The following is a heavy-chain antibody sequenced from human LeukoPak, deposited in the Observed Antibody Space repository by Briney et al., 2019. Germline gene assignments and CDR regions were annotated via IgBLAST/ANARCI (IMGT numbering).Heavy chain of an antibody. V-gene: IGHV1-2*02. CDR2: INPNSGGT. D-gene: IGHD3-10*01. CDR3: ARDLGYYYGSGSYYTHNWFDP. Sequence: GASVKVSCKASGYTFTGYYMHWVRQAPGQGLEWMGWINPNSGGTNYAQKFQGRVTMTRDTSISTAYMELSRLRSDDTAVYYCARDLGYYYGSGSYYTHNWFDPWGQGTLVTVSS. CDR1: GYTFTGYY. J-gene: IGHJ5*02.